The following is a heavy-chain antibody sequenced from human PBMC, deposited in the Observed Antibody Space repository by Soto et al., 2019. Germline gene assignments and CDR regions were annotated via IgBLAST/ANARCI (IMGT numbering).Heavy chain of an antibody. CDR2: ISWDGGTP. J-gene: IGHJ4*02. CDR1: GFTVAKYT. D-gene: IGHD2-15*01. CDR3: AKAFGSGGYYFDA. V-gene: IGHV3-43*01. Sequence: RGSLRLSCAASGFTVAKYTVHWVRPVPGEGLGWLGLISWDGGTPSYAASVKDRFTISRDNDGKSLYLLMTALRSEDTAFYSCAKAFGSGGYYFDAWGQGTLVTVSS.